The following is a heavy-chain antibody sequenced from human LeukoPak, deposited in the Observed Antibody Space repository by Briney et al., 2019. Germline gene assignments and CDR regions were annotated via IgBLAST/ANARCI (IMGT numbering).Heavy chain of an antibody. J-gene: IGHJ6*02. D-gene: IGHD3-22*01. CDR1: GGSISSYY. CDR2: IYYSGST. V-gene: IGHV4-59*08. CDR3: ARLVGTYSSGYYYYYGMDV. Sequence: SETLSLTCTVSGGSISSYYWSWIRQPPGKGLEWIGYIYYSGSTYYNPSLKSRVTISVDTSKNQFSLKLSSVTAADTAVYYCARLVGTYSSGYYYYYGMDVWGRGTTVTVSS.